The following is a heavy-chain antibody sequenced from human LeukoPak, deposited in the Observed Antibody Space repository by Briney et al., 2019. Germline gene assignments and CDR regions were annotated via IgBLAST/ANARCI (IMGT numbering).Heavy chain of an antibody. J-gene: IGHJ6*02. D-gene: IGHD3-3*02. CDR3: AGISSNPEDYYYGMDV. Sequence: PGRSLRLSCAASGFTFSSYAMSWVRQAPGRGLEWVSAISGSGGSTYYADSVKGRFTISRDNSKNTLYLQMNSLRAEDTAVYYCAGISSNPEDYYYGMDVWGQGTTVTVSS. CDR1: GFTFSSYA. CDR2: ISGSGGST. V-gene: IGHV3-23*01.